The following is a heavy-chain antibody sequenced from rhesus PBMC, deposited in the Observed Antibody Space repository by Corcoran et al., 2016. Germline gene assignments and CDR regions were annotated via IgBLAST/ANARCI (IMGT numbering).Heavy chain of an antibody. CDR3: ARDSTSTDY. J-gene: IGHJ4*01. Sequence: QVQLQESGPGLVKPSGTLSLTCAVSGGSISSSYYYWTWILKAPGKGTEWIGYISYSGSTSYNPSLKSRVTISRDTSKNQFSLKLSSVTAADTAVYYCARDSTSTDYWGQGVLVTVSS. CDR2: ISYSGST. V-gene: IGHV4-122*02. CDR1: GGSISSSYYY. D-gene: IGHD2-33*01.